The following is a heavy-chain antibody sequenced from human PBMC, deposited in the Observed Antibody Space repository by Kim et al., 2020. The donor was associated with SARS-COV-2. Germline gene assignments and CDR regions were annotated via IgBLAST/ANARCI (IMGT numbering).Heavy chain of an antibody. CDR3: ARDGTGDYEVLLDY. D-gene: IGHD4-17*01. CDR2: IYKGGNT. CDR1: GFTVSNNY. Sequence: GGSLRLSCAASGFTVSNNYMSWVRQAPGKGLEWISLIYKGGNTYYADSVKGRFTVSRDNSKNTLYLQMNSLRVEDTAVYYCARDGTGDYEVLLDYWGQGTLVTVSS. V-gene: IGHV3-53*01. J-gene: IGHJ4*02.